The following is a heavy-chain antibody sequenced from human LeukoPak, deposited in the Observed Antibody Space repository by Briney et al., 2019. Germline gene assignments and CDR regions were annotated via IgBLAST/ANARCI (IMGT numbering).Heavy chain of an antibody. D-gene: IGHD1-26*01. Sequence: SETLSLTCTVSGGSISSYYWTWIRQPAGKGLEWIGRFYSTGSTNYNPSLESRVTMSVDTSKNQFSLKLSSVTAADTAVYYCARDQYSGSLDYWGQGTLVTVSS. V-gene: IGHV4-4*07. CDR3: ARDQYSGSLDY. CDR1: GGSISSYY. J-gene: IGHJ4*02. CDR2: FYSTGST.